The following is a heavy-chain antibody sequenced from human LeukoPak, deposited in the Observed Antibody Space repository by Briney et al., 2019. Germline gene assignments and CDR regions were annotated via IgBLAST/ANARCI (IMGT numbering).Heavy chain of an antibody. V-gene: IGHV4-59*12. CDR2: IYYSGST. Sequence: SETLSLTCTVSGGSISSYYWSWIRQPPGKGLEWIGYIYYSGSTNYNPSLKSRVTISVDTSKNQFSLKLSSVTAADTAVYYCAALVVGARVARDYWGQGTLVTVSS. D-gene: IGHD1-26*01. CDR1: GGSISSYY. CDR3: AALVVGARVARDY. J-gene: IGHJ4*02.